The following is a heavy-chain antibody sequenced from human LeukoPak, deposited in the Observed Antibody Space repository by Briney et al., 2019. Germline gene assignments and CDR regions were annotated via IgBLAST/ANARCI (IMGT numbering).Heavy chain of an antibody. J-gene: IGHJ6*03. CDR2: IDPNNGGK. Sequence: GASVKVSCKASGYTFTGYYMHWVRQAPGQGLEGMGWIDPNNGGKNYAQKFQGSVTMTRDTSISTAYMELSRLRSDDTAVYYCAREYYYYYYMDVWGKGTTVTVSS. CDR3: AREYYYYYYMDV. V-gene: IGHV1-2*02. CDR1: GYTFTGYY.